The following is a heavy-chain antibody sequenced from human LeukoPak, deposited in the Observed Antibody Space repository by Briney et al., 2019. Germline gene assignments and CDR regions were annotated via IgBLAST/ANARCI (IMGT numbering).Heavy chain of an antibody. CDR2: LYSGGTT. CDR3: AREDHYGSGFDY. CDR1: GFTFSAYA. V-gene: IGHV3-66*01. Sequence: GGSLRPSCAASGFTFSAYAMSWVRQAPEKGLDWVSVLYSGGTTYYADSVKGRFTISRDNSKNTLYLQMNSLRAEDTAVYYCAREDHYGSGFDYWGQGTLVTVSS. D-gene: IGHD3-10*01. J-gene: IGHJ4*02.